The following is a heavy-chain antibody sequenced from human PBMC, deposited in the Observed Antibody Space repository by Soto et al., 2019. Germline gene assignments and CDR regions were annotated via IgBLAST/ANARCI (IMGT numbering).Heavy chain of an antibody. D-gene: IGHD1-26*01. CDR2: INPNSGGT. V-gene: IGHV1-2*02. CDR1: GYTFTDYY. Sequence: ASVKVSCKASGYTFTDYYMHWVRQAPGQGLEWMGWINPNSGGTNYAQKFQGRVTMTRDTSISTAYMEVSRLRSEDTAVYYCARGRGVGATNYYYYGMDVWGQGTTVTVSS. CDR3: ARGRGVGATNYYYYGMDV. J-gene: IGHJ6*02.